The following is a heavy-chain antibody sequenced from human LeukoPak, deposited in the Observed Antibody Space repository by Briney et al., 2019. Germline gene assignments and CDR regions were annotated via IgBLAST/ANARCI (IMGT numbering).Heavy chain of an antibody. D-gene: IGHD2-2*01. CDR1: GYTLTELS. J-gene: IGHJ4*02. V-gene: IGHV1-24*01. CDR3: ATGPPSQYCSSTSCYYNYFDY. Sequence: ASEKVSCKVSGYTLTELSMHWVRQATGKGLEWMGGFDPENGETINAQKFQGRVTMTEDTSTDTAYMELSSLRSEDTALYYCATGPPSQYCSSTSCYYNYFDYWGQGTLVTVSS. CDR2: FDPENGET.